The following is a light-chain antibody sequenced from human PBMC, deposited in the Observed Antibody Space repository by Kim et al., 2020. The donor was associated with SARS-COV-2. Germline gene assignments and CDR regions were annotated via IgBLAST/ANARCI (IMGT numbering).Light chain of an antibody. Sequence: VSPGKRVTLSCRSIQSVVSSLAWYQQKRGQAPRLLIYGASTRAADIPARFSGSGSGTAFTLTISSLQSEDFAVYYCLQYNNWPRTFGQGTKVDIK. CDR1: QSVVSS. CDR2: GAS. V-gene: IGKV3-15*01. J-gene: IGKJ1*01. CDR3: LQYNNWPRT.